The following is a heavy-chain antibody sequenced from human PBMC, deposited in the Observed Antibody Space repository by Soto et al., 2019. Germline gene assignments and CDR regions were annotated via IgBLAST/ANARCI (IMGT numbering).Heavy chain of an antibody. CDR2: IYYSGST. D-gene: IGHD6-13*01. J-gene: IGHJ6*02. CDR3: ARDLQYSRLFYGMDV. CDR1: GGSISSGSYY. V-gene: IGHV4-31*03. Sequence: QVQLQESGPGLVKPSQTLSLTCTVSGGSISSGSYYWSWIRQHPGKGLEWIGYIYYSGSTYYNPSLNSRVTISVDTSKNQFSLKLSSVTAADTAVYYCARDLQYSRLFYGMDVWGQGTTVTVSS.